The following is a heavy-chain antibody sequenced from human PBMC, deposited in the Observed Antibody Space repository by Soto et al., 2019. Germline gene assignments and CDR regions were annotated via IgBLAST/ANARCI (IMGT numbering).Heavy chain of an antibody. CDR3: ARDWGAIGYFQH. J-gene: IGHJ1*01. Sequence: PSETLSLTCPFSGWSLSSGGYYWSWVRQHPGKGLEWIGYIYYSGSTYYNPSLKSRVTISVDTSKNQFSLKLSSVTAADTAVYYFARDWGAIGYFQHWGQGTLVAVSS. CDR2: IYYSGST. CDR1: GWSLSSGGYY. V-gene: IGHV4-31*03. D-gene: IGHD3-16*01.